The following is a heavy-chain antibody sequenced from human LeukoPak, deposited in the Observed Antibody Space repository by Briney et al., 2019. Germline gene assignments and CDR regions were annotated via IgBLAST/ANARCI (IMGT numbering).Heavy chain of an antibody. Sequence: GGSLRLSCAASGFSFSTYAMSWVRQAPGKGLEWVSGVNGNGGSTSYADSVKGRFTIFRDNSKNTVYPQMNSLRVKDTAVYYCAKSLYGGCDYWGQGTVVTVSS. CDR2: VNGNGGST. J-gene: IGHJ4*02. V-gene: IGHV3-23*01. CDR3: AKSLYGGCDY. CDR1: GFSFSTYA. D-gene: IGHD3-16*02.